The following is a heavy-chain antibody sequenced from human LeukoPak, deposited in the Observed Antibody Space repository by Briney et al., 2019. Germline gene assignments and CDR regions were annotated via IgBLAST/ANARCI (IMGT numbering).Heavy chain of an antibody. CDR1: GYTLTSYD. D-gene: IGHD2-15*01. Sequence: ASVKVSCKASGYTLTSYDINWVRQATGQGLEWMGWMNPNSGNTGYAQKFQGRVTMTRNTSISTAYMELSSLRSEDTAVYYCARGRRYCSGGSCYSFVWFDPWGQGTLVTVSS. J-gene: IGHJ5*02. CDR3: ARGRRYCSGGSCYSFVWFDP. V-gene: IGHV1-8*01. CDR2: MNPNSGNT.